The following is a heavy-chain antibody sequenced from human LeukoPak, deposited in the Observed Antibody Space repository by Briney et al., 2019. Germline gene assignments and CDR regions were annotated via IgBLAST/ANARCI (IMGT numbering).Heavy chain of an antibody. D-gene: IGHD6-13*01. V-gene: IGHV4-34*01. Sequence: SETLSLTCAVYGGSFSGYCWSWIRQPPGKGLEWIGEINHSGSTNYNPSLKSRVTISVDTSKNQFSLKLSSVTAADTAVYYCARVSSSWRNWFDPWGQGTLVTVSS. CDR2: INHSGST. CDR1: GGSFSGYC. CDR3: ARVSSSWRNWFDP. J-gene: IGHJ5*02.